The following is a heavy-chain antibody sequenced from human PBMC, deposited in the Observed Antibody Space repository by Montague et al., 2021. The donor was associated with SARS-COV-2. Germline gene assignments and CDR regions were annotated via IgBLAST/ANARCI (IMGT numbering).Heavy chain of an antibody. J-gene: IGHJ4*02. CDR2: VDQSGNT. D-gene: IGHD3-10*01. CDR3: ARGARQGYGFRLGSFDY. CDR1: GGSFRNYY. V-gene: IGHV4-34*01. Sequence: SETLSLTCAVYGGSFRNYYWSWIRQSPGKGLEWIGEVDQSGNTNYNPSLKSRVTISADISKNQFSLKLSSVTAADTAVYYCARGARQGYGFRLGSFDYWGQGTLVTVSS.